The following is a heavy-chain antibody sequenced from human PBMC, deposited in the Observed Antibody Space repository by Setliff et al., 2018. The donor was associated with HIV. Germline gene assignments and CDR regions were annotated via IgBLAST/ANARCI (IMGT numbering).Heavy chain of an antibody. CDR2: ILSTGERT. CDR3: VRDPIEGSPDYFDY. CDR1: GFTFNYA. V-gene: IGHV3-23*01. J-gene: IGHJ4*02. Sequence: GSLRLSCAASGFTFNYAMSWVRQAPGEGLEWVSAILSTGERTFYADSVKGRFTISRDNSRNTLFLQMNNLRPEDTATYYCVRDPIEGSPDYFDYWGQGALVTVSS. D-gene: IGHD1-26*01.